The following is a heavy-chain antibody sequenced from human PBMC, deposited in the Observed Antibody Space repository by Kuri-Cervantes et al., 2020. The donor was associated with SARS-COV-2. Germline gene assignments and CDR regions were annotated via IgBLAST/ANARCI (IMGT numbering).Heavy chain of an antibody. V-gene: IGHV1-69*13. Sequence: ASVKVSCKASGYTFTSYGISWVRQAPGQGLEWMGGIIPIFGTANYAQKFQGRVTITADESTSTAYMELSSLRSEDTAVYYCARTGLSYYYYGMDVWGQGTTVPGAS. CDR2: IIPIFGTA. D-gene: IGHD7-27*01. CDR3: ARTGLSYYYYGMDV. J-gene: IGHJ6*02. CDR1: GYTFTSYG.